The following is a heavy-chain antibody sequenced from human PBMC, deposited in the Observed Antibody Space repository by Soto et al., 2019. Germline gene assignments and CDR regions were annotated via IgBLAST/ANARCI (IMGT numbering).Heavy chain of an antibody. J-gene: IGHJ4*02. D-gene: IGHD4-17*01. CDR3: ARGTTVVTGGIDY. V-gene: IGHV3-21*01. Sequence: GGSMRLSCAAAGFNFSSYSMNWVRQAPGKGLEWVSSISSSSSYIYYADSVKGRFTISRDNAKNSLYLQMNSLRAEDTAVYYCARGTTVVTGGIDYWGQGTLVTVSS. CDR2: ISSSSSYI. CDR1: GFNFSSYS.